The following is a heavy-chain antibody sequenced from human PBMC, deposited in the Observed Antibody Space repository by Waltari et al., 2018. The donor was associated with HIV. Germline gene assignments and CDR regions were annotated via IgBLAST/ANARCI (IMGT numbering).Heavy chain of an antibody. D-gene: IGHD2-15*01. CDR3: AKEVVALPHYYYYGLDV. Sequence: EVQLVESGGGLVQPGGSLRLSCAASGFTFSSYSMNWVRQAPGKGREWVSYISSTSNTIYYADSGKGRFTVSRDNAKNSLSLQMNSLRAEDTAVYFCAKEVVALPHYYYYGLDVWGQGTTVTVSS. J-gene: IGHJ6*02. V-gene: IGHV3-48*04. CDR1: GFTFSSYS. CDR2: ISSTSNTI.